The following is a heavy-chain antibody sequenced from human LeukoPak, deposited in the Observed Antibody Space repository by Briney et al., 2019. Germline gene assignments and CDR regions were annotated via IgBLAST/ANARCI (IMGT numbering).Heavy chain of an antibody. CDR1: GFTFSGSA. D-gene: IGHD2-21*01. CDR3: TRHVDSSFNYMDV. V-gene: IGHV3-73*01. J-gene: IGHJ6*03. Sequence: GGSLKLSCAASGFTFSGSAMHWVRQASGKGLEWVGRIRSKAKSYATAYAASVKGRFTISRDDSKNTAYLQMNSLKTEDTAVYYCTRHVDSSFNYMDVWGKGTTVTVSS. CDR2: IRSKAKSYAT.